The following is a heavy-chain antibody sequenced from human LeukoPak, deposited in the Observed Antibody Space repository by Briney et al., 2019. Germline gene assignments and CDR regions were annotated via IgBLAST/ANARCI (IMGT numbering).Heavy chain of an antibody. V-gene: IGHV1-46*01. J-gene: IGHJ4*02. CDR1: VYTFTSYY. Sequence: ASVKVSCKASVYTFTSYYMHWVRQAHGQGLEWMGIINPSGGSTSYAQKFQGRVTMTRDTSTSTVYMELSSLRSEDTAVYYCARGSVTMVRGVIIGPDYWGQGTLVAVSS. CDR3: ARGSVTMVRGVIIGPDY. D-gene: IGHD3-10*01. CDR2: INPSGGST.